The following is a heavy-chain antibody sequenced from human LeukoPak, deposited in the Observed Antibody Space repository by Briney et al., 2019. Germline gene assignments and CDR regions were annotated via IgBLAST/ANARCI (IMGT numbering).Heavy chain of an antibody. CDR2: IYPGDSDT. J-gene: IGHJ4*02. D-gene: IGHD5-12*01. CDR3: ARWGARGYSGYADGGFDY. Sequence: GESMQISCKGYGYSFTSYWIGWVRQMPGKSLEWMGIIYPGDSDTRYSPPFQGQVTISADKSISTAYLQWSSLKASDTAMYYCARWGARGYSGYADGGFDYWGQGTLVTVSS. CDR1: GYSFTSYW. V-gene: IGHV5-51*01.